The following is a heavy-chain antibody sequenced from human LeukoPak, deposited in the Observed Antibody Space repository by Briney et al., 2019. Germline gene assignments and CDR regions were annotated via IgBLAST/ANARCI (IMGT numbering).Heavy chain of an antibody. CDR1: GGSISSGGYY. D-gene: IGHD6-13*01. CDR3: ARKQGDAFDI. CDR2: IYHSGST. J-gene: IGHJ3*02. V-gene: IGHV4-30-2*02. Sequence: SQTLSLTCTVSGGSISSGGYYWSWIRQPPGKGLEWIGYIYHSGSTYYNPSLKSRVTISVDRSKNQFSLKLSSVTAADTAVYYCARKQGDAFDIWGQGTMVTVSS.